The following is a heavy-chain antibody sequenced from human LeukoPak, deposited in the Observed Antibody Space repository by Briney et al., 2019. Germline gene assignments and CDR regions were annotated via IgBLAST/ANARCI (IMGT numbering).Heavy chain of an antibody. J-gene: IGHJ4*02. CDR1: GFAFSGYG. CDR2: IWYGGSNK. V-gene: IGHV3-33*01. CDR3: ARDNYCSSTDCYNFDY. Sequence: GRSLRLSCAASGFAFSGYGMHWVRQAPGKGLEWVAVIWYGGSNKYYEDSVKGRFTISRDTSTNTLYLQMNSLRVDDTAVYYCARDNYCSSTDCYNFDYWGQGTLVTVSS. D-gene: IGHD2-2*02.